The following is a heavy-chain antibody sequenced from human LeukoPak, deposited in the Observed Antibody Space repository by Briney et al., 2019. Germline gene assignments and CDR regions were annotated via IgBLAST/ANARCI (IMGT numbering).Heavy chain of an antibody. J-gene: IGHJ4*02. CDR3: ARGHYDVLAASYKWTPDY. CDR1: GFTFKTFN. V-gene: IGHV3-21*01. D-gene: IGHD3-9*01. CDR2: ITSGGDYI. Sequence: GGSLRLSCAASGFTFKTFNMNWVRQAPGKGLEWVSSITSGGDYIYYADPVKGRFTTSRDNAKNSLSLQLNGLRVEDTAVYYCARGHYDVLAASYKWTPDYWGQGTLVTVSS.